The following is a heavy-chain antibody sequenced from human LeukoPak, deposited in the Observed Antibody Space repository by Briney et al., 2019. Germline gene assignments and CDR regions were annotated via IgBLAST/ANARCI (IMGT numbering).Heavy chain of an antibody. CDR2: INQDGSEK. Sequence: QTGGSLRLSCAASGFTFSSYWMSWVRQAPGKGLEWVANINQDGSEKHYVDSVKGRFTISRANAKKSLNLQMNSLRADDTAVYYCARSMQDSLATRDYWGQGTLVTVSS. V-gene: IGHV3-7*01. CDR1: GFTFSSYW. D-gene: IGHD2-15*01. J-gene: IGHJ4*02. CDR3: ARSMQDSLATRDY.